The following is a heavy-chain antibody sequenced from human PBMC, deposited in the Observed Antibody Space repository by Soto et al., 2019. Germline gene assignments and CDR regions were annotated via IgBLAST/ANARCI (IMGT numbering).Heavy chain of an antibody. CDR1: GGTFSSYT. CDR3: ARGRFGFRHPNWFDP. CDR2: IIPILGIA. Sequence: QVQLVQSGAEVKKPGSSVKVSCKASGGTFSSYTISWVRQAPGQGLEWMGRIIPILGIANYAQKFQGRVTITADNSTSTAYTGLSSMRSEDTAVYYCARGRFGFRHPNWFDPWGQGTLVTVSS. J-gene: IGHJ5*02. D-gene: IGHD3-3*01. V-gene: IGHV1-69*02.